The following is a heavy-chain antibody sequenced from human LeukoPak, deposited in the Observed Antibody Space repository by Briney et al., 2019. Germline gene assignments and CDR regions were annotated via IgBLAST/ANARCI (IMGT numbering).Heavy chain of an antibody. CDR3: VRPKHSSTSWLHYGMDV. V-gene: IGHV3-66*04. D-gene: IGHD2-2*01. CDR1: GFSVSSSH. J-gene: IGHJ6*02. CDR2: IYTDGRT. Sequence: GGSLRLSCAASGFSVSSSHLTWVRQAPGKGLEWVSLIYTDGRTYYADSVRGRFTISRDSSKNTLYLQMNSLRVEDTAAFYCVRPKHSSTSWLHYGMDVWGQGTTVIVSS.